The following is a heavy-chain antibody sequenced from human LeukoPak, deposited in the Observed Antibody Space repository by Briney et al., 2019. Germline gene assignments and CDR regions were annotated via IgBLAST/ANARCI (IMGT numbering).Heavy chain of an antibody. Sequence: GGSLRLSYAASKSTFSSFAITWVRQAPGKGLEWVSSISGSGHSTYYADSVRGRFTISGDNSKNTLYLQMNSLRAEDTAVYYCAKDPSGDYVGAFDMWGPGTMVTVSS. CDR2: ISGSGHST. CDR1: KSTFSSFA. CDR3: AKDPSGDYVGAFDM. D-gene: IGHD4-17*01. V-gene: IGHV3-23*01. J-gene: IGHJ3*02.